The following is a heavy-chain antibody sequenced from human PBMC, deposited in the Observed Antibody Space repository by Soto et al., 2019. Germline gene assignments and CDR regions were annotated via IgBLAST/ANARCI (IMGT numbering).Heavy chain of an antibody. Sequence: QVQLVQSGAEVKKPGASVKVSCKASGYTFTSYGISWVRQAPGQGLGWMGWISAYNGNTTSAQKTQGRVTMTTATSTSTAYMGLRSLRSDDTAVYYCAMASWSSSWFDPWGQGTLITVSS. CDR2: ISAYNGNT. V-gene: IGHV1-18*01. J-gene: IGHJ5*02. CDR1: GYTFTSYG. D-gene: IGHD1-26*01. CDR3: AMASWSSSWFDP.